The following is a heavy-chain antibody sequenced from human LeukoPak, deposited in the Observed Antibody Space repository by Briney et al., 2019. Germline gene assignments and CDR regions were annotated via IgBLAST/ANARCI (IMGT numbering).Heavy chain of an antibody. V-gene: IGHV3-21*01. D-gene: IGHD3-22*01. J-gene: IGHJ1*01. CDR2: ISSSSSYI. CDR3: AKDSWETNSSGYYFNIQH. CDR1: GFTFSSYS. Sequence: GGSLRLSCAASGFTFSSYSMNWVRQAPGKGLEWVSSISSSSSYIYYADSVKGRFTISRDNSKNTLYLQMNYLRAEDTAVYYCAKDSWETNSSGYYFNIQHWGQGTLVTVSS.